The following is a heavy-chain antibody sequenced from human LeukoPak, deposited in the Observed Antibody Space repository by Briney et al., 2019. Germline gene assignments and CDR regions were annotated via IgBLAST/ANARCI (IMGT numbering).Heavy chain of an antibody. D-gene: IGHD1-1*01. Sequence: GGSLRLSCEVSGFSFSRHWMHWVRQAPGKGLECVAKVSGDRRRTDYAESANGRFAVSRDNAWNSLHLDMSSLRADDTAVYYCVRGTFDWKGVDFWGQGSLVTVSS. CDR2: VSGDRRRT. J-gene: IGHJ4*02. V-gene: IGHV3-7*01. CDR1: GFSFSRHW. CDR3: VRGTFDWKGVDF.